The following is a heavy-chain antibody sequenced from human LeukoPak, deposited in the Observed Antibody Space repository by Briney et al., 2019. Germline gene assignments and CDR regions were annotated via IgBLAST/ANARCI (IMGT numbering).Heavy chain of an antibody. D-gene: IGHD6-6*01. CDR2: IRYDGSNK. CDR1: GFTFSSYG. Sequence: PEGSLRLSCAASGFTFSSYGMHWVRQAPGKGLEWVAFIRYDGSNKYYADSVKGRFTISRDNSKNTLYLQMNSLRAEDTAVYYCAKLYEQLAYYYYYYMDVWGKGTTVTVSS. CDR3: AKLYEQLAYYYYYYMDV. V-gene: IGHV3-30*02. J-gene: IGHJ6*03.